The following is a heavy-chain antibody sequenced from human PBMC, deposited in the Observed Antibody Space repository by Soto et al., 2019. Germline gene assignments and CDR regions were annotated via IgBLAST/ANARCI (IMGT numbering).Heavy chain of an antibody. D-gene: IGHD6-19*01. CDR3: ARDPRLARAYNSGWTTVGIDY. J-gene: IGHJ4*02. CDR1: GYTFTSYG. CDR2: ISANNGNT. V-gene: IGHV1-18*04. Sequence: QVQLVQSGAEVKKPGASVKVSCKASGYTFTSYGISWVRQAPGQGLEWMGWISANNGNTNYAQKLQGRVTMATDTSTSTVYIELRSMRSDEAYVYYCARDPRLARAYNSGWTTVGIDYWGQGTLVTVSS.